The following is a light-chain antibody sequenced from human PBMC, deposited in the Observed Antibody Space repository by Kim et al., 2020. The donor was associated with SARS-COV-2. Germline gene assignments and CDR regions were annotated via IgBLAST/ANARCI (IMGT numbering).Light chain of an antibody. J-gene: IGKJ2*01. CDR2: DAS. CDR3: EHVNNYSQTFT. V-gene: IGKV1-5*01. CDR1: QSVSWY. Sequence: DIQMTQSPSTLSASVGDRVTITCRASQSVSWYLAWYQQKPGKAPRLLIFDASRLKSGVPSRFSGSGSGTEFTLTISSLQPDDFATYYCEHVNNYSQTFTFGEGTKLEI.